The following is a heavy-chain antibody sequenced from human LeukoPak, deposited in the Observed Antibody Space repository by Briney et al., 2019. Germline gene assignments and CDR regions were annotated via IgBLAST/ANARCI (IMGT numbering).Heavy chain of an antibody. CDR3: ARDSYDSSGYYY. CDR2: INPNSGGT. V-gene: IGHV1-2*02. Sequence: ASVKVSCKASGYTFTGYYMHRVRQAPGQGLEWMGWINPNSGGTNYAQKFQGRVTMTRDTSISTAYMELSRLRSDDTAVYYCARDSYDSSGYYYWGQGTLVTVSS. CDR1: GYTFTGYY. J-gene: IGHJ4*02. D-gene: IGHD3-22*01.